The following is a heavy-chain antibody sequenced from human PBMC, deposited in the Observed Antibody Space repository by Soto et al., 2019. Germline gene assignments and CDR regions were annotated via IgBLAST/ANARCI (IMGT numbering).Heavy chain of an antibody. CDR1: AGTFRSYA. CDR2: IIPIFGTA. V-gene: IGHV1-69*01. Sequence: SVKGSCKAAAGTFRSYAVSWVRRAPGQELEWMGGIIPIFGTANYAQKFQGRVTITADESTSTAYMELSSLRSEDTAVYYCARVTLIGRRGTWFDLWGPGTLVTVFS. J-gene: IGHJ5*02. CDR3: ARVTLIGRRGTWFDL. D-gene: IGHD2-21*01.